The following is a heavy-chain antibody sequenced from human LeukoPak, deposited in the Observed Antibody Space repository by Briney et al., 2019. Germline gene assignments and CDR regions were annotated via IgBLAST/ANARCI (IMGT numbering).Heavy chain of an antibody. CDR3: ARVSGTAIVKTFDY. J-gene: IGHJ4*02. V-gene: IGHV1-18*01. D-gene: IGHD5-18*01. CDR1: DYTFTSYG. Sequence: ASVKVSCTASDYTFTSYGISWVRQAPGQGLEWMGWISAYNGNTNYAQNLQGRVTMTTDTSTSTAYMKLRRLRSDDTAVYYCARVSGTAIVKTFDYWGQGTLVTVSS. CDR2: ISAYNGNT.